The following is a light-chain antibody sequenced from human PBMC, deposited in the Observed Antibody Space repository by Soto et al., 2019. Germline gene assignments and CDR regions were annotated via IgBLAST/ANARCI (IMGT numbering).Light chain of an antibody. J-gene: IGKJ4*01. CDR1: QSVSSN. CDR2: DAS. Sequence: EIVMTQSPATLSVSPGERATLSCRASQSVSSNLAWYQQKPGQAPRLLIYDASARATGIPARFSGSGSGTEFTLTISSLQSEDFAVYYCQQYNNRPPRTLTFGGGTKVEIK. CDR3: QQYNNRPPRTLT. V-gene: IGKV3-15*01.